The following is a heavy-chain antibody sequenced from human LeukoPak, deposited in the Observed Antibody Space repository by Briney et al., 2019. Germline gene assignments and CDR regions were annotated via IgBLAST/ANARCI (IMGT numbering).Heavy chain of an antibody. D-gene: IGHD3-10*01. J-gene: IGHJ4*02. CDR3: ARDGLRGGSDFYFFDY. Sequence: GGSLRLSCAASGFTFSSYGMSWVRQAPGKGLEWVSAISGSGGSTYYVDSVKGRFTISRDNSKNTLYLQMDSLRAEDTAVYYCARDGLRGGSDFYFFDYWGQGTLVTVSS. CDR1: GFTFSSYG. CDR2: ISGSGGST. V-gene: IGHV3-23*01.